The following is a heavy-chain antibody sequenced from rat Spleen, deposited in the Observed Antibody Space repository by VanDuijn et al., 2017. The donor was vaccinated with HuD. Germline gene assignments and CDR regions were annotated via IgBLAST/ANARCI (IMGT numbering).Heavy chain of an antibody. CDR1: GFTFSNYG. V-gene: IGHV5-29*01. CDR2: ISYDGSST. Sequence: EVQLVESDGGLVQPGRSLKLSCAASGFTFSNYGMAWVRQAPTKGLEWVATISYDGSSTYYRDSVKGRFTISRDNAKSTLYLQMDSLRSEDTSTYYCAKDMGYYDGTPSYFDFWGPGTMVTVSS. J-gene: IGHJ1*01. CDR3: AKDMGYYDGTPSYFDF. D-gene: IGHD1-12*02.